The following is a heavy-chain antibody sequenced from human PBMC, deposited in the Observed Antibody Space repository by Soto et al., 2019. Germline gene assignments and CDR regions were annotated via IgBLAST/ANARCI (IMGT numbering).Heavy chain of an antibody. Sequence: SLRLSCAASGFTFSSYGMHWVRQAPGKGLEWVAVISYDGSNKYYADSVKGRFTISRDNSKNTLYLQMNSLRAEDTAVYYCAKDLLPDYGDYEEAIYYYYGMDVWGQGTMVTVSS. J-gene: IGHJ6*02. V-gene: IGHV3-30*18. CDR3: AKDLLPDYGDYEEAIYYYYGMDV. CDR1: GFTFSSYG. CDR2: ISYDGSNK. D-gene: IGHD4-17*01.